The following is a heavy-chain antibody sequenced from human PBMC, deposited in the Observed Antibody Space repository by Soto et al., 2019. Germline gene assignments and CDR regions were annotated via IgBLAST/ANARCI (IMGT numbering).Heavy chain of an antibody. D-gene: IGHD5-18*01. CDR2: ISYDGSNK. J-gene: IGHJ4*02. Sequence: HPGGSLRLSCAASGFTFSSYAMHWVRQAPGKGLEWVAVISYDGSNKYYADSVKGRFTISRDNSKNTLYLQMNSLRAEDTAVYYCARDNRHTAMALSHFDYWGQGTLVTVSS. CDR3: ARDNRHTAMALSHFDY. CDR1: GFTFSSYA. V-gene: IGHV3-30-3*01.